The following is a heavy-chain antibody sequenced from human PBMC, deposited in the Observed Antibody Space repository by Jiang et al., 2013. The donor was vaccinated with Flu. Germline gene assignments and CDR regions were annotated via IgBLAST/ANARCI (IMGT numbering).Heavy chain of an antibody. Sequence: KGSGYKFTTFWIGWVRQMPGKGLEWMGIIYPGDSDSKYSPSFQGQVTISADKSISTAYLQWSSLKASDTAIYYCARQGDYYDTSGYHDAFDFWGQGTMVTVSS. J-gene: IGHJ3*01. V-gene: IGHV5-51*01. D-gene: IGHD3-22*01. CDR3: ARQGDYYDTSGYHDAFDF. CDR2: IYPGDSDS. CDR1: GYKFTTFW.